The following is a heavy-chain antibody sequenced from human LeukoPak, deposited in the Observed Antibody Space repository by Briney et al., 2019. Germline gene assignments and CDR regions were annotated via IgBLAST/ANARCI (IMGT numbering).Heavy chain of an antibody. CDR1: GYTFTGYY. CDR3: ARNYYYGSGSSSYYFDY. J-gene: IGHJ4*02. D-gene: IGHD3-10*01. CDR2: ISAYNGNT. V-gene: IGHV1-18*04. Sequence: ASVKVSCKASGYTFTGYYMHWVRQAPGQGLEWMGWISAYNGNTNYAQKLQGRVTMTTDTSTSTAYMELRSLRSDDTAVYYCARNYYYGSGSSSYYFDYWGQGTLVTVSS.